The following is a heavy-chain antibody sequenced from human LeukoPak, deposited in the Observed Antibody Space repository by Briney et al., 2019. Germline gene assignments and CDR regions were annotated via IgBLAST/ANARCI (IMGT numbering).Heavy chain of an antibody. J-gene: IGHJ4*02. CDR2: IKYDGSET. Sequence: GGSLRLSCAASGITFGSYWMTWVRQAPGKGLEWVATIKYDGSETYYVDSVRGRFSISRDNAKNSLYLQMNSLRAEDTAVYYCARDSTLSNYWGQGTLVTVSS. CDR1: GITFGSYW. CDR3: ARDSTLSNY. D-gene: IGHD3-16*01. V-gene: IGHV3-7*04.